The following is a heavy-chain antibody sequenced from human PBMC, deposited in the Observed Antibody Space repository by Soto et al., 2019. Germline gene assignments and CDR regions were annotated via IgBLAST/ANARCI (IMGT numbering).Heavy chain of an antibody. D-gene: IGHD4-17*01. J-gene: IGHJ4*02. CDR1: GYTFTSYA. CDR2: INAGNGNT. V-gene: IGHV1-3*01. CDR3: AMGMTTLILSIFDY. Sequence: EASVKVSCKASGYTFTSYAMHWVRQAPGQRLEWMGWINAGNGNTKYSQKFQGRVTITRDTSASTAYMELSSLRSEDTAVYYCAMGMTTLILSIFDYWGQGTLVTVPS.